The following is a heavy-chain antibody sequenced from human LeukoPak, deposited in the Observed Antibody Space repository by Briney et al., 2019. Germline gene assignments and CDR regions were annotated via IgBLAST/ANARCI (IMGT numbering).Heavy chain of an antibody. CDR1: GYTFTSYG. Sequence: ASVKVSCKASGYTFTSYGISWVRQAPGQGLEWMGWISAYNGNTNYAQKLQGRVTMTTDTSTSTAYMEPRSLRSDDTAVYYCARAPYYYDSSGYYYLYYWGQGTLVTVSS. V-gene: IGHV1-18*01. CDR3: ARAPYYYDSSGYYYLYY. J-gene: IGHJ4*02. CDR2: ISAYNGNT. D-gene: IGHD3-22*01.